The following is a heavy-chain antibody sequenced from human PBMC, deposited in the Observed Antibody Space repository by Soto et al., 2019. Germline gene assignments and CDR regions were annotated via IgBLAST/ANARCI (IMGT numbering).Heavy chain of an antibody. D-gene: IGHD6-13*01. CDR3: ARGIGYGGSWPSSGYYYYGMDV. CDR2: IIPIFGTA. Sequence: QVQLVQSGAEVKKPGSSVKVSCKASGGTFSSYAISWVRQAPGQGLEWMGGIIPIFGTANYAQKFQGRVTITADKSTSTAYMEVSSLRCEDTAVYFCARGIGYGGSWPSSGYYYYGMDVWGQGTTVTVS. J-gene: IGHJ6*02. V-gene: IGHV1-69*06. CDR1: GGTFSSYA.